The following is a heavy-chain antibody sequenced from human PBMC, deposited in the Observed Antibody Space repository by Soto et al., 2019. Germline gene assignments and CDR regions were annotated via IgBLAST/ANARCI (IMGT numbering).Heavy chain of an antibody. J-gene: IGHJ6*02. CDR3: AHAEFRDDILTGYPYGMDV. CDR2: IYWNDDK. CDR1: GFSLSTSGVG. Sequence: SGPTLVNPIQTLTLTCTFSGFSLSTSGVGVGWIRQPPGKALEWLALIYWNDDKRYSPSLKSRLTITKDTSKNQVVLTMTNMDPVDTATYYCAHAEFRDDILTGYPYGMDVWGQGTTVTVSS. V-gene: IGHV2-5*01. D-gene: IGHD3-9*01.